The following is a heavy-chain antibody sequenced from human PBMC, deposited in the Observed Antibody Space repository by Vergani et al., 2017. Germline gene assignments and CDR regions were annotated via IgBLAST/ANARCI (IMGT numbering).Heavy chain of an antibody. J-gene: IGHJ4*02. CDR3: ARGRETYGDYDYYFGY. Sequence: QVQLVQSGAEVKKPGASVKVSCKASGYTFTSYDINWVRQATGQGLEWMGWMNPNSGNTGYAQKFQGRVTMTRNTSISTAYMELSSLRSEDTAVYYCARGRETYGDYDYYFGYWGQGTLVTVSS. CDR1: GYTFTSYD. D-gene: IGHD4-17*01. CDR2: MNPNSGNT. V-gene: IGHV1-8*01.